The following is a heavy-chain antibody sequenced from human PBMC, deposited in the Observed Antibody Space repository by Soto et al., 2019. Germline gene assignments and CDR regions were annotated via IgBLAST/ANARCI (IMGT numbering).Heavy chain of an antibody. CDR3: ALGGAGRPDY. J-gene: IGHJ4*02. CDR2: ISSGTPTT. CDR1: GFTFSSYG. Sequence: VQLVNSGGGLVQPGGSLRLSCAASGFTFSSYGMNWVRQAPGKGLEWVSYISSGTPTTNYADSVKGRFTISRDNAKSSLYLQLNSLRDDDTAVYYCALGGAGRPDYWGQGTLVIVSS. V-gene: IGHV3-48*02. D-gene: IGHD6-13*01.